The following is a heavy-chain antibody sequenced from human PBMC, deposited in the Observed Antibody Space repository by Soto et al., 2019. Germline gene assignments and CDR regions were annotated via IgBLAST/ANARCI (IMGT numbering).Heavy chain of an antibody. Sequence: GGSLRLSCAASGFTFSSYAMSWVRQAPGKGLEWVSAISGSGGSTYYADSVKGRFTISRDNSKNTLYLQMNSLRAEDTAVYYCAKDQLATTVTTTVGRNWGQGTLVTVSS. CDR2: ISGSGGST. D-gene: IGHD4-17*01. CDR1: GFTFSSYA. J-gene: IGHJ4*02. V-gene: IGHV3-23*01. CDR3: AKDQLATTVTTTVGRN.